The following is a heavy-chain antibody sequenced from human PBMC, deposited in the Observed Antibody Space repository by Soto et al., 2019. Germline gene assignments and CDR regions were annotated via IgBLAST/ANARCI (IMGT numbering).Heavy chain of an antibody. J-gene: IGHJ5*02. D-gene: IGHD5-18*01. CDR1: GGSFSGYY. Sequence: QVQLQQWGAGLLKPSETLSLTCAVYGGSFSGYYWSWIRQPPGKGLGWIGEINHSGSTNYNPSLKSRVTISVDTAKNQFSLKLSSVTAADTAVYYCAGGYDSYGYSNWFDPWGQGALVTVSS. CDR2: INHSGST. CDR3: AGGYDSYGYSNWFDP. V-gene: IGHV4-34*01.